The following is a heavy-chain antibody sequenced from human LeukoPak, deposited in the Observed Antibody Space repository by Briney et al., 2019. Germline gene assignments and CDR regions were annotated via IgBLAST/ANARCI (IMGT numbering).Heavy chain of an antibody. V-gene: IGHV4-59*01. CDR3: ARAETKQQPLDY. D-gene: IGHD6-13*01. CDR1: GGSISSYY. J-gene: IGHJ4*02. Sequence: PSETLSLTCTVSGGSISSYYWSWIRQPPGKGLEWIGYICYSGSTNYNPSLKSRVTISVDTSKNQFSLKLSSVTAADMAVYYCARAETKQQPLDYWGQGTLVTVSS. CDR2: ICYSGST.